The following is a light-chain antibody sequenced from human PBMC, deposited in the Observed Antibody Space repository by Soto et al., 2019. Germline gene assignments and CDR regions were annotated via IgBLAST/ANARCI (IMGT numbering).Light chain of an antibody. CDR3: QKYGISPRWT. V-gene: IGKV3-20*01. J-gene: IGKJ1*01. Sequence: EIVLTQSPGTLSLSPGERATLSCRASQSVSSSYLAWYQQKPGQAPRLLIYGASSRATGIPDRFSGSVSGTDFTLTISTLEPEDISEYYCQKYGISPRWTFGQGTKVEIK. CDR1: QSVSSSY. CDR2: GAS.